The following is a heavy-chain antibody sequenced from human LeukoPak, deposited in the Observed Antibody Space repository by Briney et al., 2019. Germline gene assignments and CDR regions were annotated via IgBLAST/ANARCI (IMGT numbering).Heavy chain of an antibody. CDR3: AGSARGSYCSSTCCYQRPYFDY. D-gene: IGHD2-2*01. Sequence: SETLSLTCTVSGGSISSGGYYWSWIRQHPGKGLEWIGYIYYSGSTYYNPSLKSRVTISVDTSKNQFSLKLSSVTAADTAVYYCAGSARGSYCSSTCCYQRPYFDYWGQGTLVTVSS. V-gene: IGHV4-31*03. CDR2: IYYSGST. CDR1: GGSISSGGYY. J-gene: IGHJ4*02.